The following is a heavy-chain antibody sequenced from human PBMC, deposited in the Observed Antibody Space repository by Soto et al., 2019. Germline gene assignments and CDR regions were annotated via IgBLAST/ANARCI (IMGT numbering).Heavy chain of an antibody. D-gene: IGHD5-12*01. CDR1: GATFSISV. Sequence: QVQLVQSGAELKKPGSSVKVSCRASGATFSISVFNWVRQAPGQGLEWMGGIISMFGTPNYSQKFQGRVTISADESTSTGYMELNNLRSDDTAISYCARDLGGGYETGDYWGQGTQVTVSS. V-gene: IGHV1-69*12. CDR3: ARDLGGGYETGDY. J-gene: IGHJ4*02. CDR2: IISMFGTP.